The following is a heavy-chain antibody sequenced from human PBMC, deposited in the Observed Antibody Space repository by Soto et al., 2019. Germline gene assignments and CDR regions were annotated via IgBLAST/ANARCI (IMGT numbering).Heavy chain of an antibody. CDR3: ARDDYPSYYDSSGYHFDY. J-gene: IGHJ4*02. CDR1: GFTFSSYS. CDR2: ISSSSSTI. Sequence: EVQLVESGGGLVQPGGSLRLSCAASGFTFSSYSMNWVRQAPGKGLEWVSYISSSSSTIHYVDSVKGRFTISRDNAKNSLYLQMNSLRAEDTAVYYCARDDYPSYYDSSGYHFDYWGQGTLVTVSS. D-gene: IGHD3-22*01. V-gene: IGHV3-48*01.